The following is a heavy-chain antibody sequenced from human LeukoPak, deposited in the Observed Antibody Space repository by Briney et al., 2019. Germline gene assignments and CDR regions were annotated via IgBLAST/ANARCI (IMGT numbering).Heavy chain of an antibody. CDR1: SGSVNSGGYY. V-gene: IGHV4-31*03. CDR3: ARDSGDWFDP. Sequence: SETLSLTCTVSSGSVNSGGYYWSWIRQHPGKGLEWIGYIYYSGSTYYNPSLKSRVTISVDTSKNQFSLKLTSVTAADTAVYYCARDSGDWFDPWGQGTLVTVSS. J-gene: IGHJ5*02. CDR2: IYYSGST.